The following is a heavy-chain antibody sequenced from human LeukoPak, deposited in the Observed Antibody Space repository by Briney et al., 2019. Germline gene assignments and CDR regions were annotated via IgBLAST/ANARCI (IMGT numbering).Heavy chain of an antibody. CDR3: ARINDYGDPRDC. CDR2: IYHSGST. J-gene: IGHJ4*02. V-gene: IGHV4-38-2*02. D-gene: IGHD4-17*01. CDR1: GYSISSGYY. Sequence: SETLSLTCTVSGYSISSGYYWGWIRQPPGKGLEWIGSIYHSGSTYYNPSLKSRVTISVDTSKNQFSLKLSSVTAADTAVYYCARINDYGDPRDCWGQGTLVTVSS.